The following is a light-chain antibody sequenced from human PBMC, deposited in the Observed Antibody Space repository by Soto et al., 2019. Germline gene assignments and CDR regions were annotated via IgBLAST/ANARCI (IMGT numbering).Light chain of an antibody. J-gene: IGKJ2*01. CDR3: QQSYIAPYT. CDR2: YGS. Sequence: DIQMTQSPSSLSPSVGDRVTITCRASQAIRTFLNWYRQKPGKAPELLVYYGSTLHSVVSSRFNGSGSGTDFTLTMTSLQPEDFATYYCQQSYIAPYTFGQGTKL. CDR1: QAIRTF. V-gene: IGKV1-39*01.